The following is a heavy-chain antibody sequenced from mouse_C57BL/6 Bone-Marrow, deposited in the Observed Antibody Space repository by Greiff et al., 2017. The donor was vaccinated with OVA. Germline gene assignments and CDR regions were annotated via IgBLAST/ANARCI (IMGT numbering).Heavy chain of an antibody. CDR1: GFTFTDYY. CDR2: IRNKANGYTT. Sequence: EVMLVESGGGLVQPGGSLSLSCAASGFTFTDYYMSWVRQPPGKALEWLGFIRNKANGYTTEYSASVKGRFTISRDNSQSILYLQMNALRAEDSATYYCARYNSFNYFDYWGQGTTLTVSS. D-gene: IGHD3-1*01. V-gene: IGHV7-3*01. J-gene: IGHJ2*01. CDR3: ARYNSFNYFDY.